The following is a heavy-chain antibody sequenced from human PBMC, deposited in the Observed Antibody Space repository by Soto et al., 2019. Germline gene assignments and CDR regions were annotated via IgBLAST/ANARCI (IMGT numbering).Heavy chain of an antibody. J-gene: IGHJ4*02. D-gene: IGHD3-10*01. V-gene: IGHV3-23*01. Sequence: HPGGSLRLSCAASGFTFSTYAMSWVRQAPGKGLEWVSTISGSAGSTYYTESVKGRFTISRDNSENTLYLQMNRLRAEDTAVYYRTKALYYYGSGNYYRVPGDYWGQGTLVTVS. CDR3: TKALYYYGSGNYYRVPGDY. CDR1: GFTFSTYA. CDR2: ISGSAGST.